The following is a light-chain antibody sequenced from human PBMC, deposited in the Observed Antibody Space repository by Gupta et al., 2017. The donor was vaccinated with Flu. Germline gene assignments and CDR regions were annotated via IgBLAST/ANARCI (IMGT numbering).Light chain of an antibody. CDR1: QSVLYSFNNKNY. Sequence: XIVXTQXXXXLAVXXGXRAXINCKSSQSVLYSFNNKNYLAWYQQRPGQPPNLLIYGASTRESGVPDRFSGSGSGTDFTLSISSLQAEDVAVYYCQQYYSSPLTFGGGTKVEIK. CDR2: GAS. J-gene: IGKJ4*01. V-gene: IGKV4-1*01. CDR3: QQYYSSPLT.